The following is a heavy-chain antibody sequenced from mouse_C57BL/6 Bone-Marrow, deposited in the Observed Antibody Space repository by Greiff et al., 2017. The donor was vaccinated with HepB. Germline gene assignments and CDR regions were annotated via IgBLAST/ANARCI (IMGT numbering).Heavy chain of an antibody. D-gene: IGHD4-1*01. CDR3: ARKTSWDGAWFAY. CDR2: IWSGGST. J-gene: IGHJ3*01. Sequence: VQGVESGPGLVQPSQSLSITCTVSGFSLTSYGVHWVRQSPGKGLEWLGVIWSGGSTDYNAAFISRLSISKDNSKSQVFCKMNSLQADDTAIYYCARKTSWDGAWFAYWGQGTLVTVSA. CDR1: GFSLTSYG. V-gene: IGHV2-2*01.